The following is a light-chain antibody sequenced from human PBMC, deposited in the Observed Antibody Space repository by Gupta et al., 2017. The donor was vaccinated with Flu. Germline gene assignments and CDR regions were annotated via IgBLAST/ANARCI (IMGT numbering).Light chain of an antibody. V-gene: IGKV3-20*01. CDR2: GAS. J-gene: IGKJ4*01. CDR1: QSVANNH. CDR3: QHYGYSPPLT. Sequence: EIVLTQSPRTLSLSPGERATLSCRASQSVANNHLAWYQQKPGQAPRLLIYGASTRASGVPDRFSGSGSGTDFTLTITRLAPEDFAVYYCQHYGYSPPLTFGGGTKVEIK.